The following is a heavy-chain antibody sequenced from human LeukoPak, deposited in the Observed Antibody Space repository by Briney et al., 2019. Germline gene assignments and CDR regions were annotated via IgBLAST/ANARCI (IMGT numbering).Heavy chain of an antibody. CDR2: IYYSGST. CDR1: GGSISSGDYY. V-gene: IGHV4-30-4*08. CDR3: ASDVTRYCSSTSCYTRGNY. D-gene: IGHD2-2*02. Sequence: SETLCLTCTVSGGSISSGDYYWSWIRQPPGKGLEWIGYIYYSGSTYYNPSLKSRFTISVDTSKNQFSLKLSSVPAADTAVYYCASDVTRYCSSTSCYTRGNYWGQGTLVTVSS. J-gene: IGHJ4*02.